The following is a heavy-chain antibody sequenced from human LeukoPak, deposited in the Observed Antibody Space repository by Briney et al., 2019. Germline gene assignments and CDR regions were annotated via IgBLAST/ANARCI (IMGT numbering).Heavy chain of an antibody. V-gene: IGHV1-69*04. CDR3: ARDGMRYFDWLLPYGIRYYFDY. J-gene: IGHJ4*02. D-gene: IGHD3-9*01. CDR2: IIPILGIA. CDR1: GGTFSSYA. Sequence: AVKVSCKASGGTFSSYAISWVRQAPGQGLEWMGRIIPILGIANYAKKFQGRVTITADKSTSTAYMEMSRLRSEDTAVYYCARDGMRYFDWLLPYGIRYYFDYWGQGTLVTVSS.